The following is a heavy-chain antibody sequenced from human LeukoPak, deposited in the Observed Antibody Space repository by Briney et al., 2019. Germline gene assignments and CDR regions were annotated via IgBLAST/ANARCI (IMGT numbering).Heavy chain of an antibody. CDR1: GYTFTSYG. J-gene: IGHJ4*02. V-gene: IGHV1-18*01. CDR2: ISAY. D-gene: IGHD3-22*01. Sequence: SVKVSCKASGYTFTSYGISWVRQAPGQGLEWMGWISAYAQKFQGRFTMTTDTSTSTAYMELRSLRSDDTAVYYCARRFNYYDSSGYYEGFYFDYWGQGTLVTVSS. CDR3: ARRFNYYDSSGYYEGFYFDY.